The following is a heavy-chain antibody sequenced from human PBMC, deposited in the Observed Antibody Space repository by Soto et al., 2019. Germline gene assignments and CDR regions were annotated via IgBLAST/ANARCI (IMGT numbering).Heavy chain of an antibody. V-gene: IGHV3-7*01. CDR3: ARGEGHTGYYYYYYMDV. J-gene: IGHJ6*03. CDR1: GFTFSSYW. CDR2: IKQDGSEK. D-gene: IGHD2-21*01. Sequence: EVQLVESGGGLVQPGGSLRLSCAASGFTFSSYWMSWVRQAPGKGLEGVANIKQDGSEKYYVDSVKGRFTISRDNAKNSLYLQMNSLRAEDTAVYYCARGEGHTGYYYYYYMDVWGKGTTVTVSS.